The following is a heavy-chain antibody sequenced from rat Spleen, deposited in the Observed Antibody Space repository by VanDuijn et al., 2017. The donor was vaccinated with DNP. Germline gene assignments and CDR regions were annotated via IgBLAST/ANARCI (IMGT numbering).Heavy chain of an antibody. J-gene: IGHJ4*01. CDR1: GFSLTSFG. CDR3: ARYYGYNYYAMDA. D-gene: IGHD1-9*01. CDR2: ISSGGTT. Sequence: QVQLKESGPGLVQSSQTLSLTCTVSGFSLTSFGVSWVRQPPGKGLEWIAAISSGGTTYYNSALKSRLSISRDTSKSQVFLKMNSLQTEDTARYFCARYYGYNYYAMDAWGQGTSVTVSS. V-gene: IGHV2S12*01.